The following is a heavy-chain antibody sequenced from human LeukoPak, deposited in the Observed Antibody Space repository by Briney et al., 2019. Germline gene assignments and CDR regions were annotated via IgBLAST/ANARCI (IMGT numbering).Heavy chain of an antibody. V-gene: IGHV4-59*01. D-gene: IGHD3-16*01. J-gene: IGHJ5*02. CDR1: GGSISSYY. CDR2: IYYSGST. CDR3: ARGRLLTFGGNWFDP. Sequence: PSETLSLTCTVSGGSISSYYWSWIRQPPGKGLEWIGYIYYSGSTNYNPSLKSRVTISVDTSKNQFSLKLSSVTAADTAVYYCARGRLLTFGGNWFDPWGQGTLVTVSS.